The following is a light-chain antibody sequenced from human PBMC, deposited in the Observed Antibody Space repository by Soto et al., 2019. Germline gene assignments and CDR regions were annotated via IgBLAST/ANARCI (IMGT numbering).Light chain of an antibody. CDR2: GAS. CDR3: QQRRNWQVT. Sequence: EIVVTQSPATLSVSPGERATLSCRASQSVSSNLAWYQQKPGQAPRLLIYGASSRATGIPDRFSGSGSGTDFTLTISSLEPEDFAVYYCQQRRNWQVTFGQGTRLEIK. CDR1: QSVSSN. V-gene: IGKV3D-20*02. J-gene: IGKJ5*01.